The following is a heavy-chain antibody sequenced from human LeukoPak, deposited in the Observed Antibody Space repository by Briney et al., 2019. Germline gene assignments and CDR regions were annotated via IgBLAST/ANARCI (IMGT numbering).Heavy chain of an antibody. D-gene: IGHD3-10*01. CDR1: GFTFSSYS. CDR3: ARQLGGYYFDC. CDR2: ISSSSSYI. J-gene: IGHJ4*02. V-gene: IGHV3-21*04. Sequence: GGSLRLSCAASGFTFSSYSMNWVRQAPGKGLEWVSSISSSSSYIYYADSVKGRFTISRDNAKNSLYLQMNSLRAEDTAVYYCARQLGGYYFDCWGQGTLVTASS.